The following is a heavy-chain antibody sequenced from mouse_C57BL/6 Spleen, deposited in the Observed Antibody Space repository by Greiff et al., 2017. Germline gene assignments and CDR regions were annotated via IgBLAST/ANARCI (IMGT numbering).Heavy chain of an antibody. CDR1: GYSFTGYF. CDR2: INPYNGDT. CDR3: ARQARTPYYFDY. V-gene: IGHV1-20*01. J-gene: IGHJ2*01. Sequence: EVKVVESGPELVKPGDSVKISCKASGYSFTGYFMNWVMQSHGKSLEWIGRINPYNGDTFYNQKFKGKATLTVDKSSSTAHMELRSLTAEDSAVYYCARQARTPYYFDYWGQGTTLTVSS. D-gene: IGHD3-2*02.